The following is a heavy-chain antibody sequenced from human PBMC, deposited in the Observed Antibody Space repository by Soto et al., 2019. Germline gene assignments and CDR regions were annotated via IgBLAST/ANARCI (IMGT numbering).Heavy chain of an antibody. D-gene: IGHD2-15*01. CDR2: ISGSGGST. CDR3: TKEHRNSPDNGFAP. Sequence: PGGSLRLSCAASGFTFSSYAMSWVRQAPGKGLEWVSAISGSGGSTYYADSVKGRFTISRDNSKNTLYLQMNSLRAEDTAIYYSTKEHRNSPDNGFAPWGQGTRVTVSS. J-gene: IGHJ5*02. V-gene: IGHV3-23*01. CDR1: GFTFSSYA.